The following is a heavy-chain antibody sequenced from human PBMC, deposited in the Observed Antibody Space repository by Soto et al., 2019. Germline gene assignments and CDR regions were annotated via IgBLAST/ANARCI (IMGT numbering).Heavy chain of an antibody. Sequence: ASVKVSCKASGYTFTLYPMHWVRQAPGQRLEWMGWINAGNGNTKYSQKFQGRVTITRDTSASTAYMELSSLRSEDTAVYYCAIDCSGGSCYPGGHDAFDIWGQGTMVTVSS. CDR3: AIDCSGGSCYPGGHDAFDI. J-gene: IGHJ3*02. CDR1: GYTFTLYP. D-gene: IGHD2-15*01. CDR2: INAGNGNT. V-gene: IGHV1-3*01.